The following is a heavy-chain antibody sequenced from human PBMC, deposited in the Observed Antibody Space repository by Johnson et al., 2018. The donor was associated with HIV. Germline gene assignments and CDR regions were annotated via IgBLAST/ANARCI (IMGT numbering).Heavy chain of an antibody. Sequence: VQLVESGGGLVQPGGSLRLSCAASGFTFNTYGMSWVRQPPGKGLEWVSLITFNGGDTAYSDSVKGRFTISRDNAKNSLYLQMNSLRAEDTALYYCARAYMSSGSYYDAFDIWGQGTMVIVSS. J-gene: IGHJ3*02. CDR3: ARAYMSSGSYYDAFDI. V-gene: IGHV3-20*04. CDR1: GFTFNTYG. D-gene: IGHD1-26*01. CDR2: ITFNGGDT.